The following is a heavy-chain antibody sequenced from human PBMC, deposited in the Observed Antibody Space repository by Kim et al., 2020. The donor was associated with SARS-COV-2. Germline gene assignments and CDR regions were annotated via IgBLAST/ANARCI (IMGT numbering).Heavy chain of an antibody. CDR1: GGSISSGSYY. D-gene: IGHD1-26*01. CDR3: AREAWDNYYYGMDV. CDR2: IYTSGST. J-gene: IGHJ6*02. V-gene: IGHV4-61*02. Sequence: SETLSLTCTVSGGSISSGSYYWSWIRQPAGKGLEWIGRIYTSGSTNYNPSLKSRVTISVDTSKNQFSLKLSSVTAADTAVYYCAREAWDNYYYGMDVWGQGTTVTVSS.